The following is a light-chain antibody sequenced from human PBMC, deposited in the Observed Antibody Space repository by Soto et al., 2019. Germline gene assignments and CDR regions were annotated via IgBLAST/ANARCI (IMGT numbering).Light chain of an antibody. CDR3: SSYSINTHVV. V-gene: IGLV2-14*01. Sequence: QSALTQPASLSASPGQSITISCIGTSSDVGGNDYVSWYQQHPGKAPKLMISDVSNRPSGVSNRFSGSKSGNTASLTISGLQAEDEADYYCSSYSINTHVVFGGGTQLTVL. CDR1: SSDVGGNDY. J-gene: IGLJ2*01. CDR2: DVS.